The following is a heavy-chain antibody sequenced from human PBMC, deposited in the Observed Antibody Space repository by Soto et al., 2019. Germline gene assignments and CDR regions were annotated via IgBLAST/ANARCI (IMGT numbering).Heavy chain of an antibody. D-gene: IGHD3-3*01. CDR3: AKDGGVLEWLSSPYGMDV. Sequence: QVQLVESGGGVVQPGRSLRLSCAASGFTFSSYGVHWVRQAPGKGLEWVAVISYDGSNKYYADSVKGRFTISRDNSKSTLYLQMNSLRAEDTVVYYCAKDGGVLEWLSSPYGMDVWGQGTTVTVSS. V-gene: IGHV3-30*18. J-gene: IGHJ6*02. CDR1: GFTFSSYG. CDR2: ISYDGSNK.